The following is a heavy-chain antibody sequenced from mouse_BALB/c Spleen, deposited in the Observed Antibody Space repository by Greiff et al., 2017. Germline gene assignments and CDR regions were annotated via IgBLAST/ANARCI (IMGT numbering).Heavy chain of an antibody. J-gene: IGHJ4*01. CDR3: TRDPSRYDDGNHSYAMDD. CDR2: ISSGGSYT. CDR1: GFTFSSYT. V-gene: IGHV5-6-4*01. D-gene: IGHD2-14*01. Sequence: EVMLVESGGGLVKPGGSLKLSCAASGFTFSSYTMSWVRQTPVKRLEWVATISSGGSYTYYPDSVTGRFTISRDNAKNTLYLQMSSLKSEDTAMYYCTRDPSRYDDGNHSYAMDDWGQGTTGTVAS.